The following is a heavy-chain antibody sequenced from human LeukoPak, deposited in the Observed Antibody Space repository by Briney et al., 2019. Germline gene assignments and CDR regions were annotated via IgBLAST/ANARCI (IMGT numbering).Heavy chain of an antibody. J-gene: IGHJ4*02. V-gene: IGHV3-64*01. CDR2: ISSNGGST. CDR1: GFTFSSYA. D-gene: IGHD1-26*01. CDR3: ARDPTFLVGATTYFDY. Sequence: GGSLRLSCAASGFTFSSYAMHWVRQAPGKGLEYVSAISSNGGSTYYANSVKGRFTISRDNSTNTLYLQMGSLRAEDMAVYYCARDPTFLVGATTYFDYWGQGTLVTVSS.